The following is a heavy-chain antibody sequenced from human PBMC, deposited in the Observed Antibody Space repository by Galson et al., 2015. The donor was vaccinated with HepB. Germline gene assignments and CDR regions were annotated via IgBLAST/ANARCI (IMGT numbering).Heavy chain of an antibody. CDR1: GFTFSRHG. CDR2: TWYDGSNK. V-gene: IGHV3-30*02. J-gene: IGHJ4*02. Sequence: SLRLSCAASGFTFSRHGMSWVRRAPGKGLEWVATTWYDGSNKYYADSVKGRFTISRDSSKNTLSLQMNSLRAEDTALYYCAKDPYLYSALAGTMAGFDYWGQGTLVTVSS. CDR3: AKDPYLYSALAGTMAGFDY. D-gene: IGHD6-19*01.